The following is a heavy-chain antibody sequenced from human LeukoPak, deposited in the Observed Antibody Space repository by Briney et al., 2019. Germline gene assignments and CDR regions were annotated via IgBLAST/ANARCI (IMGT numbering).Heavy chain of an antibody. CDR1: GFTFSSYG. CDR2: ISGSGGST. Sequence: QPGGSLRLSCAASGFTFSSYGMSWVRQAPGKGLEWVSAISGSGGSTYYADSVKGRFTISRDNSKNTLYLQMNSLRAEDTAVYYCAKCVILTGRYMDVWGKGTTVTISS. D-gene: IGHD3-9*01. CDR3: AKCVILTGRYMDV. J-gene: IGHJ6*03. V-gene: IGHV3-23*01.